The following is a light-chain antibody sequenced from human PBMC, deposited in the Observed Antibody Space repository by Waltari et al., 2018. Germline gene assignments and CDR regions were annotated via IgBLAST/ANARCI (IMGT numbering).Light chain of an antibody. Sequence: QSALTQPPSVSGSPGQSITISCTGTSSDVGGYNSVSWYQDHPGQAPKVIIYDVSDRPSEISERFSGSKSGNTASLTISGLQAEDEADYYCSSQSSDNVVLFGGGTKLTVL. CDR1: SSDVGGYNS. CDR2: DVS. CDR3: SSQSSDNVVL. J-gene: IGLJ2*01. V-gene: IGLV2-14*03.